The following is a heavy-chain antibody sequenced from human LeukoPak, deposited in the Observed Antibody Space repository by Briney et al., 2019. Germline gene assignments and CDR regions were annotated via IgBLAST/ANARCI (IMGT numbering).Heavy chain of an antibody. CDR2: MNPKNGAT. Sequence: ASVKVSCKASGYTFTNYGINWVRQATGQGLEWMGWMNPKNGATGYAQKFQGRVTMTRDTSIGTAYMDLSSLVSEDTAAYYCARMDRLSATPTTDWFDPWGQGTLVTVSS. CDR3: ARMDRLSATPTTDWFDP. CDR1: GYTFTNYG. J-gene: IGHJ5*02. V-gene: IGHV1-8*01. D-gene: IGHD3-16*02.